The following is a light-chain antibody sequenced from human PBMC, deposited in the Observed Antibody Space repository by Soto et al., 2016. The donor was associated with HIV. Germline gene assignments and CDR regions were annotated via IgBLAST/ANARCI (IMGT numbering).Light chain of an antibody. CDR2: KTS. CDR1: QSVSVW. Sequence: DIQMTQFPSTLSASIGDRVTITCRASQSVSVWLAWYQQKPGKAPNLLIFKTSTLEVGVPSRFSGSGSGTDFTLTLSSVQPDDVGTYYCQQSYSTPWTFGQGTKVEIK. CDR3: QQSYSTPWT. J-gene: IGKJ1*01. V-gene: IGKV1-5*03.